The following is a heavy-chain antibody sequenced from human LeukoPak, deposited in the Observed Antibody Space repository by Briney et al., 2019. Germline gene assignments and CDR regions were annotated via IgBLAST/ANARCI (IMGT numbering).Heavy chain of an antibody. CDR1: GGSISSSYY. J-gene: IGHJ4*02. CDR3: ARHGSYGSGSYHYLDY. Sequence: SETLSLTCTVSGGSISSSYYWGWIRQPPGKGLEWIGSMDYSGSTYCNPSLKSRVTVSVDTSRNLFALKLSSVTAADTAVYYCARHGSYGSGSYHYLDYWGQGTQVTVSS. CDR2: MDYSGST. V-gene: IGHV4-39*01. D-gene: IGHD3-10*01.